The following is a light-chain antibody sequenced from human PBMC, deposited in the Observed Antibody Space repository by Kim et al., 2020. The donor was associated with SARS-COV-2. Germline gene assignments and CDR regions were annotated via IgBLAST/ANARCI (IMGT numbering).Light chain of an antibody. CDR2: AAS. Sequence: SASIGDRATITGRAGQGVSNYLGWYQQRPGKAPKLLICAASTLQSGVPSRFRGGGSGTDFTLTISCLQAEDFAAYYCQHYYTYPVTFGGGTKLEIK. CDR1: QGVSNY. CDR3: QHYYTYPVT. V-gene: IGKV1-8*01. J-gene: IGKJ4*01.